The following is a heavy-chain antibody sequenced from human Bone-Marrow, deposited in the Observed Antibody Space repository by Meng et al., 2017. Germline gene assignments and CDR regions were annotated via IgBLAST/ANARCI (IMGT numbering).Heavy chain of an antibody. CDR3: ASPGEMATILVSGGRRIDY. D-gene: IGHD5-24*01. Sequence: GESLKISCAASGFSFSSYAMSWVRRAPGKGLEWVAALSGGGCTTYYADSVKGRFTISRDNAKNSLYLQMNSLRAEDTAVYYCASPGEMATILVSGGRRIDYWGRGTLVTVSS. V-gene: IGHV3-23*01. CDR2: LSGGGCTT. J-gene: IGHJ4*02. CDR1: GFSFSSYA.